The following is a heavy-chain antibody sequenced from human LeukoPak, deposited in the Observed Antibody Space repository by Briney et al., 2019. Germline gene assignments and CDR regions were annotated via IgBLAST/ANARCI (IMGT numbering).Heavy chain of an antibody. CDR2: INPSGGST. CDR3: ARSIAVARGPDY. J-gene: IGHJ4*02. D-gene: IGHD6-19*01. V-gene: IGHV1-46*01. CDR1: GYTFTSYY. Sequence: GASVKVSCKASGYTFTSYYMHWVRQAPGQGLEWMGIINPSGGSTSYAQKFQGRVTMTRDTSTSTVYMELSSLRSDDTAVYYCARSIAVARGPDYWGQGTLVTVSS.